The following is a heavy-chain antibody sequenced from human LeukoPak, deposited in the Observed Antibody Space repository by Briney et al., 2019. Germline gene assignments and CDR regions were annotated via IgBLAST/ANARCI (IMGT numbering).Heavy chain of an antibody. CDR1: GGSISSYY. V-gene: IGHV4-59*01. CDR2: IYYSGST. J-gene: IGHJ4*02. Sequence: SETLSLTCTVSGGSISSYYWSWIRQPPGKGLEWIGYIYYSGSTNYNPSLKSRVTISVDTSKNQFFLKLSSVTAADTAVYYCARVSSSWYSPGYWGQGTLVTVSS. D-gene: IGHD6-13*01. CDR3: ARVSSSWYSPGY.